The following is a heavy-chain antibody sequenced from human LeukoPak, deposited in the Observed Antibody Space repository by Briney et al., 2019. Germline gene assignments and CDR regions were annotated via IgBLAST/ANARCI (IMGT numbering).Heavy chain of an antibody. CDR3: SGSGVLPYFDWLSNYFDY. CDR2: INPNSGGT. J-gene: IGHJ4*02. D-gene: IGHD3-9*01. CDR1: GYTFTVYY. V-gene: IGHV1-2*02. Sequence: GASVKVSCTASGYTFTVYYMHWVRQAPGQGLEWMGWINPNSGGTNYAQKFQGRVTMTRDTSISTAYMWLSRLRSADTAVYYCSGSGVLPYFDWLSNYFDYWGQGTLVTVSS.